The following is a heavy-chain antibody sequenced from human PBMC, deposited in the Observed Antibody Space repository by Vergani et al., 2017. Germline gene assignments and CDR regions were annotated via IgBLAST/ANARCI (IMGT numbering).Heavy chain of an antibody. CDR3: AKTHDFSSLYSSYNWFDP. J-gene: IGHJ5*02. V-gene: IGHV5-51*01. D-gene: IGHD3-3*01. CDR1: VYRFSSSW. Sequence: VLLVQSGAEVKKPGESLKISCKGFVYRFSSSWIGWVRQMPGKGLEWMGIIFPDDSDTRYSPSFQGQVTISADKSISTAYLQWSSLKASDTATYYCAKTHDFSSLYSSYNWFDPWGQGTQVTVSS. CDR2: IFPDDSDT.